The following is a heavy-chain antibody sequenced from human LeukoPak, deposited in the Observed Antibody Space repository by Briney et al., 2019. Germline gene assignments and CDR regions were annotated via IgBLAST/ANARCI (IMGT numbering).Heavy chain of an antibody. CDR3: ARGSTYYDSSGQVPFDY. V-gene: IGHV3-48*01. Sequence: GSLRLSCAASGFTFSSYSMNWVRQAPGKGLEWGSYISGSSSTIYYADSVKGRFTISRDNGKNTLYLQMNSLRAEDTAVYYCARGSTYYDSSGQVPFDYWGQGTLVTVSS. CDR2: ISGSSSTI. D-gene: IGHD3-22*01. CDR1: GFTFSSYS. J-gene: IGHJ4*02.